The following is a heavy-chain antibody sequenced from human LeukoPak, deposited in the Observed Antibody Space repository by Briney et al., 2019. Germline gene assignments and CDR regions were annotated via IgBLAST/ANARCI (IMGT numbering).Heavy chain of an antibody. CDR3: ARGSTYYDSSGQVPFDY. V-gene: IGHV3-48*01. Sequence: GSLRLSCAASGFTFSSYSMNWVRQAPGKGLEWGSYISGSSSTIYYADSVKGRFTISRDNGKNTLYLQMNSLRAEDTAVYYCARGSTYYDSSGQVPFDYWGQGTLVTVSS. CDR2: ISGSSSTI. D-gene: IGHD3-22*01. CDR1: GFTFSSYS. J-gene: IGHJ4*02.